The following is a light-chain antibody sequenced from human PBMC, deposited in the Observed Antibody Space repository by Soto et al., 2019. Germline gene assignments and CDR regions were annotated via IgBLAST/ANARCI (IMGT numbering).Light chain of an antibody. CDR3: SSYTSSGTL. CDR1: SDDVGGYKY. Sequence: QPELTQPASVSGFPGQSITISCTSTSDDVGGYKYVCWYQQHPGKAPKVMIYDVTNRPSGVSNRFSGSKSGNTASLTISGLQADDEADYYCSSYTSSGTLFGTGTKVTVL. V-gene: IGLV2-14*01. J-gene: IGLJ1*01. CDR2: DVT.